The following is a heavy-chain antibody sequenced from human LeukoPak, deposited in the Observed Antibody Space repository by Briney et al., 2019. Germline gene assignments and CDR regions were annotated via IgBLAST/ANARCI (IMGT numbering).Heavy chain of an antibody. Sequence: GGSLRLFCAASGFIFCRYSMKWVRQAPAKARECVSYISSGCNYIIYADSLKARFPLSRDNARNSLSPQMKPLRAEDTAVYFCGKDEEVTGPDLGLILDAFDIWGQGTMVTVSS. D-gene: IGHD7-27*01. CDR3: GKDEEVTGPDLGLILDAFDI. CDR1: GFIFCRYS. J-gene: IGHJ3*02. CDR2: ISSGCNYI. V-gene: IGHV3-21*04.